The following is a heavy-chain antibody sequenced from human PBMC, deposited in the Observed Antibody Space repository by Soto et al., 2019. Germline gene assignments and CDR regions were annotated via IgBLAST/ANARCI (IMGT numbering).Heavy chain of an antibody. CDR2: ISGSGGST. V-gene: IGHV3-23*01. Sequence: EVQLLESGGGLVQPGGPLRLSCAASGFTFSSYAMSWVRQAPGKGLEWVSAISGSGGSTYYADSVKGRFTISRDNSKNTLYLQMNSLRAEDTAVYYCAKGQQWLDWFDPWGQGTLVTVSS. J-gene: IGHJ5*02. CDR1: GFTFSSYA. D-gene: IGHD6-19*01. CDR3: AKGQQWLDWFDP.